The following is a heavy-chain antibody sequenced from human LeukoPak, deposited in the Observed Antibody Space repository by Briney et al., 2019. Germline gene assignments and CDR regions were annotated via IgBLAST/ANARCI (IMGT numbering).Heavy chain of an antibody. CDR1: GGSLTYTSHY. J-gene: IGHJ6*02. CDR3: ARLNYYYGMDV. Sequence: KPSETLSLTCSVSGGSLTYTSHYWGWIRQPPGKGLEWIGSIYYSGSTYYNPSLKSRVTVSVDTSKNQFSLKLSSVTAADTAVYYCARLNYYYGMDVWGQGTTVTVSS. V-gene: IGHV4-39*01. CDR2: IYYSGST.